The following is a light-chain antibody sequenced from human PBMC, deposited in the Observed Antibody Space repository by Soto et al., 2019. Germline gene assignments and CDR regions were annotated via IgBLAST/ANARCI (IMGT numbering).Light chain of an antibody. CDR2: AAS. CDR1: QGIGSY. V-gene: IGKV1-9*01. Sequence: DIQLTQSPSFLSASLGDRVTITCRASQGIGSYSAWYQQKPGKAPRLLIYAASTLQRGVPSRFSVSGSDTEFTLTISSLQPEDFATYDCQQLNNYPLTFGGGTKVEIK. J-gene: IGKJ4*01. CDR3: QQLNNYPLT.